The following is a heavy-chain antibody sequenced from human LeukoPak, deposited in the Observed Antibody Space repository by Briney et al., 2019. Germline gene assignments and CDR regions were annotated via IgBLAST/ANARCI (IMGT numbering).Heavy chain of an antibody. V-gene: IGHV1-2*02. CDR1: GYTFTGYY. Sequence: ASVKVSCKASGYTFTGYYMHWVRQAPGQGLEWMGWINPNSGGTNYAQKFQGRVTMTRDTSISTAYVELSRLRSDDTAVYYCASGLVGYCSGGSCYSNDYWGQGTLVTVSS. CDR2: INPNSGGT. D-gene: IGHD2-15*01. CDR3: ASGLVGYCSGGSCYSNDY. J-gene: IGHJ4*02.